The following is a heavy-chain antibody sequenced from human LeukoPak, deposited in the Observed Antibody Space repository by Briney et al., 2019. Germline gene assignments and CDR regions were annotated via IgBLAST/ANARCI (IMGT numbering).Heavy chain of an antibody. V-gene: IGHV3-23*01. Sequence: GGSLRLSCAASGFTFSSYAMSWVRQAPGKGLEWVSATNGGGGRTYYADSVKGRFTVFRDNSKNSLYLQMNSLRAGDTAVYYCAKGSYYDSSGYYYFDYWGQGTLVTVSS. CDR2: TNGGGGRT. D-gene: IGHD3-22*01. CDR3: AKGSYYDSSGYYYFDY. CDR1: GFTFSSYA. J-gene: IGHJ4*02.